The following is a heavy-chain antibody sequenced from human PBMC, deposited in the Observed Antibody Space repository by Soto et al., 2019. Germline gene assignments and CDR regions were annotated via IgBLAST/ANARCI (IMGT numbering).Heavy chain of an antibody. J-gene: IGHJ6*02. V-gene: IGHV4-34*01. CDR1: GGSFSGYY. CDR3: ARLRITMVRGVPYYYYYYGMDV. CDR2: INHSGST. Sequence: PSETLSLTCAVYGGSFSGYYWSWIRQPPGKGLEWIGEINHSGSTNYNPSLKSRVTISVDTSKNQFSLKLSSVTAADTAVYYCARLRITMVRGVPYYYYYYGMDVWGQGTTVTV. D-gene: IGHD3-10*01.